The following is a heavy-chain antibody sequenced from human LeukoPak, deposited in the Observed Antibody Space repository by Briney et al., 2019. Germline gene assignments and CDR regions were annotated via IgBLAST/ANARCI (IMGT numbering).Heavy chain of an antibody. CDR2: INPSGGST. Sequence: ASVKVSCKASGYTFTSYYMHWVRQAPGQGLEWMGIINPSGGSTSYAQKFQGRVTMTRDMSTSTVYMELSSLRSEDTAVYYCARNYYGSGSYREKRWFNPWGQGTLVTVSS. V-gene: IGHV1-46*01. CDR3: ARNYYGSGSYREKRWFNP. J-gene: IGHJ5*02. D-gene: IGHD3-10*01. CDR1: GYTFTSYY.